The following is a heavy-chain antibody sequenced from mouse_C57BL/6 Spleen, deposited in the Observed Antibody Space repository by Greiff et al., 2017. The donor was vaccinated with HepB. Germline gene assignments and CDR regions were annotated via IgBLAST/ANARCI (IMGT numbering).Heavy chain of an antibody. D-gene: IGHD2-5*01. V-gene: IGHV5-16*01. CDR3: ARGGYSNWEFDY. CDR2: INYDGSST. Sequence: DVKLVESEGGLVQPGSSMKLSCTASGFTFSDYYMAWVRQVPEKGLEWVANINYDGSSTYYLDSLKSRFIISRDNAKNILYLQMSSLKSEDTATYYCARGGYSNWEFDYWGQGTTLTVSS. CDR1: GFTFSDYY. J-gene: IGHJ2*01.